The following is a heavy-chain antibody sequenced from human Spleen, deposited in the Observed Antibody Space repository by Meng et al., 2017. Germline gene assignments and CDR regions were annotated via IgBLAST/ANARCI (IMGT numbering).Heavy chain of an antibody. Sequence: GQRQESGQGLVEPSGTLSLTCSVSGGSISSSNWWSWLRQPPGKGLEWIGEMYHTGSPNYNPSLKSRVTFSVDKSKNEFSLKLSSVTAADTAVYYCARVGGGSSSFFWFDPWGQGTLVTVSS. CDR3: ARVGGGSSSFFWFDP. V-gene: IGHV4-4*02. CDR2: MYHTGSP. CDR1: GGSISSSNW. J-gene: IGHJ5*02. D-gene: IGHD6-6*01.